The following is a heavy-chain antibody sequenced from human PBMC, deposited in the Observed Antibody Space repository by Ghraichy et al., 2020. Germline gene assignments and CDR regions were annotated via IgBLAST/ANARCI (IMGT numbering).Heavy chain of an antibody. CDR1: GGSISSSSYY. Sequence: SETLSLTCIVSGGSISSSSYYWGWIRQPPGKGLEWIGSIYYSGSTYYNPSLKSRVTISVDTSKNQFSLKLSSVTAADTAVYYCARQRLGYCSSTSCYGIFDYWGQGTLVTVSS. J-gene: IGHJ4*02. D-gene: IGHD2-2*01. CDR3: ARQRLGYCSSTSCYGIFDY. CDR2: IYYSGST. V-gene: IGHV4-39*01.